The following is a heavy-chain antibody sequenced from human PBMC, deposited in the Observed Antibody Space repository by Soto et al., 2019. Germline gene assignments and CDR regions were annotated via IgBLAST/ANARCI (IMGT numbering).Heavy chain of an antibody. CDR3: ARETWITTVTYYYYYGMYV. CDR1: GYTFPSYG. D-gene: IGHD4-4*01. CDR2: ISAYNGHT. Sequence: APVKVSCKASGYTFPSYGISWVRQAPGQGLEWMGWISAYNGHTSYAQKLQGRVTMTTDTSTSTAYMELRSLRSDDTAVYYCARETWITTVTYYYYYGMYVWGQGTRVTVSS. V-gene: IGHV1-18*01. J-gene: IGHJ6*02.